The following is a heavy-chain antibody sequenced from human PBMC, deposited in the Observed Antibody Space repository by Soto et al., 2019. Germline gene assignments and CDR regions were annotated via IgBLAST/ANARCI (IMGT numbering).Heavy chain of an antibody. CDR3: AKSQEIGTHFFDS. D-gene: IGHD6-13*01. CDR2: IGTAGDT. CDR1: GFTFSGFD. J-gene: IGHJ4*02. Sequence: GGSLRLSCEASGFTFSGFDMHWVRQPTGKGLEWVSSIGTAGDTYYAVSVKGRFTISRDNAKNSLSLQMNSLRAGDMAVYFCAKSQEIGTHFFDSWGQGTQATVSS. V-gene: IGHV3-13*01.